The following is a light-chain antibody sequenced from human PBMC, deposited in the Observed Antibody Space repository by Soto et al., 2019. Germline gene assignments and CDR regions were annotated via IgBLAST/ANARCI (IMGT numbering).Light chain of an antibody. V-gene: IGKV1-39*01. CDR1: QSISTY. CDR3: QQTYSTPPT. CDR2: AAS. J-gene: IGKJ1*01. Sequence: DIQMTQSPSSLSASVGDRVTITCRASQSISTYLNWYQQKAGLAPKLLIYAASSLQSGVPSRFSGSGSGTDFTLTISSLQPGDFATYYCQQTYSTPPTLGQGTKVDIK.